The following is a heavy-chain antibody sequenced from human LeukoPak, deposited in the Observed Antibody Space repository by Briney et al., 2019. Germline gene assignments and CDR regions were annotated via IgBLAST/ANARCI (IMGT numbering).Heavy chain of an antibody. CDR2: INSDGSST. D-gene: IGHD3-10*01. V-gene: IGHV3-74*01. CDR1: GFTFSSYW. J-gene: IGHJ6*02. CDR3: ARETGSGYGMDV. Sequence: TGGSLRLSCAASGFTFSSYWIHWVRQAPGKGLVWVSRINSDGSSTSYADSVKGRFTISRDNAKNTLCLQMNSLRAEDTAVYYCARETGSGYGMDVWGQGTTVTVSS.